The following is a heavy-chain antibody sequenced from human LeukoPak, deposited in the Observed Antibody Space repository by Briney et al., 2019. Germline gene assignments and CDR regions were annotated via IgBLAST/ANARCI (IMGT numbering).Heavy chain of an antibody. CDR1: GFTFSSYW. Sequence: PGGSLRLSCVASGFTFSSYWMSWVRQAPGEGLEWVANIKQDGTEKNYVDSVKGRFTISRDNAKNSLYLQMNSLRAEDTALYYCAKDKSLGGYSYGSYDYWGQGILVTVSS. CDR3: AKDKSLGGYSYGSYDY. J-gene: IGHJ4*02. V-gene: IGHV3-7*03. CDR2: IKQDGTEK. D-gene: IGHD5-18*01.